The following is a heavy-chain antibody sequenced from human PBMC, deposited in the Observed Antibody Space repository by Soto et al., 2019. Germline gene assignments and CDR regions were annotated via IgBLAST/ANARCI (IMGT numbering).Heavy chain of an antibody. Sequence: GGSLRLSCAASGFTFSSYAMSWVRQAPGEGLEWVSAISGYGSSTYYTDSVKGRFTISRDNSRNTLSLQMNSLRAEDTAVYYCAKDLLTTLTTGVDYWGQGTLVTVSS. CDR1: GFTFSSYA. D-gene: IGHD4-17*01. CDR2: ISGYGSST. V-gene: IGHV3-23*01. CDR3: AKDLLTTLTTGVDY. J-gene: IGHJ4*02.